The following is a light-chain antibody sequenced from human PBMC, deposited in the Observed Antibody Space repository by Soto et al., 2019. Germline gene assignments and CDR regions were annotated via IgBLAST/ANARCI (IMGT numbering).Light chain of an antibody. CDR2: EVT. CDR1: SSDVGAHDF. J-gene: IGLJ2*01. V-gene: IGLV2-14*01. CDR3: NSYTLSRTVI. Sequence: QSALTQPASVSGSPGQSITISCSGTSSDVGAHDFVSWYQHHPDKAPKVIIFEVTKRPSGVSNRFSGSKTGNTASLTISGLQAEDEADYYCNSYTLSRTVIFGGGTTVTVL.